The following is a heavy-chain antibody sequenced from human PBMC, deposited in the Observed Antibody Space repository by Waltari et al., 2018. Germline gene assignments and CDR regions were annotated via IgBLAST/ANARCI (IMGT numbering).Heavy chain of an antibody. CDR3: ARNSRSYGSPDAFDI. D-gene: IGHD1-26*01. J-gene: IGHJ3*02. CDR2: IYPGDSDT. CDR1: GYSFTSYW. V-gene: IGHV5-51*03. Sequence: EVQLVQSGAEVKKPGESLKISCKGSGYSFTSYWIGWVRQMPGKGLEWMGIIYPGDSDTRYSPSFQGQVTISADKSISTAYLQWSSLKASDTAMYYCARNSRSYGSPDAFDIWGQGTMVTVSS.